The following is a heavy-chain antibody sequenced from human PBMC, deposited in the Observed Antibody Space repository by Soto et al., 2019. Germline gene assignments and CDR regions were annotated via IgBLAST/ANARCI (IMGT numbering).Heavy chain of an antibody. D-gene: IGHD2-2*01. CDR2: ISSSSSTI. J-gene: IGHJ6*02. CDR1: GFTFSSYS. CDR3: ARDASSYYYYYDMDV. V-gene: IGHV3-48*02. Sequence: PGGSLRLSCAASGFTFSSYSMNWVRQAPGKGLEWVSYISSSSSTIYYADSVKGRFTISRDNAKNSLYLQMNSLRDEDTAVYYCARDASSYYYYYDMDVWGQGTTVTVSS.